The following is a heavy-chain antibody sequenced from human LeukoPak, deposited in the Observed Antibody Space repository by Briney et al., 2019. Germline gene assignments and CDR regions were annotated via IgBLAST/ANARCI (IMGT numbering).Heavy chain of an antibody. J-gene: IGHJ4*02. D-gene: IGHD3-16*01. Sequence: GGSLRLSCAASGFTFRTYSMNWVRQAPGQGLEWVSSITSSGSYLFYADSVKGRFTISRDNAKNSLYLQMNNLRAEDTAVYYCTTVSRKAIRGNYWGQGTLVTVSS. CDR2: ITSSGSYL. CDR1: GFTFRTYS. V-gene: IGHV3-21*01. CDR3: TTVSRKAIRGNY.